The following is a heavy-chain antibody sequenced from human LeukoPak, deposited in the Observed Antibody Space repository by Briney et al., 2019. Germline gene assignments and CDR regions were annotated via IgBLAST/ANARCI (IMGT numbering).Heavy chain of an antibody. V-gene: IGHV4-39*07. CDR1: GGSISSSSYY. CDR3: ARVDYDILTGYYATFDY. J-gene: IGHJ4*02. CDR2: IYYSGST. Sequence: SETLSLTCTVSGGSISSSSYYWGWTRQPPGKGLEWIGSIYYSGSTYYNPSLKSRVIISVDTSKKQFSLKLSSVTAADTAVYYCARVDYDILTGYYATFDYWGQGTLVTVSS. D-gene: IGHD3-9*01.